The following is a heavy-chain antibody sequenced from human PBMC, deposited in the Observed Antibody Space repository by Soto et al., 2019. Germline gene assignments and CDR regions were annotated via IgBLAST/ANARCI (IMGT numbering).Heavy chain of an antibody. Sequence: ASVKVSCKASGYTFTSYPMHWGRQAPGQRLEWMGWINVGNSNTKYSQKFQGRVTISRDTSASTAYMELSSLRSEDTAVYYCARARYFYDSSGLDYWGQGTLVTVSS. V-gene: IGHV1-3*01. CDR3: ARARYFYDSSGLDY. D-gene: IGHD3-22*01. CDR1: GYTFTSYP. J-gene: IGHJ4*02. CDR2: INVGNSNT.